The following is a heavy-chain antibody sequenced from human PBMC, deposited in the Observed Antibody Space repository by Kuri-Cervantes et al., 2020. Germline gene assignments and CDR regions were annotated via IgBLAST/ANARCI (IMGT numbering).Heavy chain of an antibody. CDR3: ARDQGGDGYKY. CDR1: GFTFTSSA. Sequence: SVKVSCKASGFTFTSSAMQWVRQARGQRLEWIGWIVVGSGNTNYAQKFQGRVTITADESTSTAYMELSSLRSEDTAVYYCARDQGGDGYKYWGQGTLVTVSS. CDR2: IVVGSGNT. J-gene: IGHJ4*02. V-gene: IGHV1-58*02. D-gene: IGHD5-24*01.